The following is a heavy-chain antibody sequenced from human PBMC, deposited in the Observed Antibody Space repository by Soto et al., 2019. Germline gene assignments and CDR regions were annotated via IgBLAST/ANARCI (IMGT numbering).Heavy chain of an antibody. Sequence: PGGSLRLSCAASGFTFSSCAMHWVRQAPGKGLEWVSVIYSGGTTYYADSVKGRFIISRDISKNTLYLQMNILRAEDTAVYYCHGYGYWGQGTLVTVSS. CDR1: GFTFSSCA. V-gene: IGHV3-53*01. J-gene: IGHJ4*02. D-gene: IGHD5-12*01. CDR3: HGYGY. CDR2: IYSGGTT.